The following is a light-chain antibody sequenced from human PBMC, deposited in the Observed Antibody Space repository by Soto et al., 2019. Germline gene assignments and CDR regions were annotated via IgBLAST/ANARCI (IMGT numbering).Light chain of an antibody. CDR3: QQYNNWPLT. CDR1: QSVSSS. CDR2: DAS. V-gene: IGKV3-11*01. J-gene: IGKJ4*01. Sequence: EIVLTQSPATLSLSPGERATLSCRASQSVSSSLAWYQQKPGQAPRLLIYDASNRATGIPARFSGSGSGTDFTLTISSLQSEDSAVYYCQQYNNWPLTFGGGTKVDIK.